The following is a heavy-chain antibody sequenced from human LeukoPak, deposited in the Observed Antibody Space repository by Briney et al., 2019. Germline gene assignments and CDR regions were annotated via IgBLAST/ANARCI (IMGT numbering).Heavy chain of an antibody. D-gene: IGHD5-24*01. CDR2: IYTSGST. Sequence: SETLSLTCTVSGGSISSGSYYWSWIRQPAGKGLEWIGRIYTSGSTNYNPSLKSRVTISVDTSKNQFSLKLSSVTAADTAVYYCARERPETGYNSDEAFFDYWGQGTLVTVSS. CDR1: GGSISSGSYY. J-gene: IGHJ4*02. V-gene: IGHV4-61*02. CDR3: ARERPETGYNSDEAFFDY.